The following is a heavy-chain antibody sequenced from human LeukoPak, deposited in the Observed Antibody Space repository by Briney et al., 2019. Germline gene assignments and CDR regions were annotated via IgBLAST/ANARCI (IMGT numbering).Heavy chain of an antibody. D-gene: IGHD4-17*01. CDR2: IDSSVITI. Sequence: GGSLRLSCAGSGFPFSSYEMNWLRQAPGKGLGWVSHIDSSVITIYYGDSVKGRLTISRDNAKNSIYLQMDSLRVEDTAIYYCARDSVGDLLDYWGQGTPVTVSS. V-gene: IGHV3-48*03. J-gene: IGHJ4*02. CDR3: ARDSVGDLLDY. CDR1: GFPFSSYE.